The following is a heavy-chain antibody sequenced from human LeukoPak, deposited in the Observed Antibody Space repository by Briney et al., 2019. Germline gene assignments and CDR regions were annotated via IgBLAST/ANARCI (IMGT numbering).Heavy chain of an antibody. Sequence: SETLSLTCTVSGGSISSYYRSWIRQPPGKGLEWIGYIYYSGSTNYNPSLKSRVTISVDTSKNQFSLKLSSVTAADTAVYYCAGGVGATRGLYDYWGQGTLVTVSS. J-gene: IGHJ4*02. CDR3: AGGVGATRGLYDY. CDR2: IYYSGST. V-gene: IGHV4-59*01. D-gene: IGHD1-26*01. CDR1: GGSISSYY.